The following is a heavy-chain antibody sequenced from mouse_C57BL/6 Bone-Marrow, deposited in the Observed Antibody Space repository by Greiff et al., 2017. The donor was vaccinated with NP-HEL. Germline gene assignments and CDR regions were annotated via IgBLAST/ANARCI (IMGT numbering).Heavy chain of an antibody. V-gene: IGHV1-5*01. CDR2: IYPGNSDT. CDR1: GYTFTSYW. D-gene: IGHD1-1*01. CDR3: TRFTTVVATDYAMDY. Sequence: EVKLQESGTVLARPGASVKMSCKTSGYTFTSYWMHWVKQRPGQGLEWIGAIYPGNSDTSYNQKFKGKAKLTAVTSASTAYMELSSLTNEDSAVYYCTRFTTVVATDYAMDYWGQGTSVTVSS. J-gene: IGHJ4*01.